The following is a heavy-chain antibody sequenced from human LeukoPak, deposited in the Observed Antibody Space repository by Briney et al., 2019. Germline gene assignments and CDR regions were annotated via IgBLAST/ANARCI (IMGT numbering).Heavy chain of an antibody. D-gene: IGHD3-16*01. CDR2: VFDSGAPT. V-gene: IGHV3-23*01. CDR1: GFTFGRHA. CDR3: TKAVGGGRDAYDI. Sequence: GGSLRLSCVASGFTFGRHAMTWVRQAPGKGLEWVSSVFDSGAPTYYADSVKGRFTISRDNSKNTMYLQMESLRAEDTAVYYCTKAVGGGRDAYDIWGQGTLVTVSS. J-gene: IGHJ3*02.